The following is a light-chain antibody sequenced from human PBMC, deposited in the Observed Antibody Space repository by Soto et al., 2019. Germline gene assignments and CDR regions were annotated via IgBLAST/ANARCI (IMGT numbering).Light chain of an antibody. J-gene: IGKJ1*01. CDR2: KAS. CDR1: QSIGRW. CDR3: KHYNLYSWT. Sequence: IPMTQSPSTLSASVGDRVTITCRASQSIGRWLAWFQQKPGTAPKLLIHKASDLESGVPSRFSGSGSETEFTLPISSLQPDDVATYYCKHYNLYSWTFGQGTEVEIK. V-gene: IGKV1-5*03.